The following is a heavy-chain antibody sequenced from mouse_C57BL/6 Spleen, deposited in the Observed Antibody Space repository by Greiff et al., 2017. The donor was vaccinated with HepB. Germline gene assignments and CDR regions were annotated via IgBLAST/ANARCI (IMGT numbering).Heavy chain of an antibody. CDR2: IWTGGGT. V-gene: IGHV2-9-1*01. Sequence: QVQLKESGPGLVAPSQSLSITCTVSGFSLTSYAISWVRQPPGKGLEWLGVIWTGGGTNYNSAPKARLSNSKDNSKSQVCLQMNRLKTDETARYYCARKWGYYGSSLYYFDYWGQGTTLTVSS. J-gene: IGHJ2*01. D-gene: IGHD1-1*01. CDR3: ARKWGYYGSSLYYFDY. CDR1: GFSLTSYA.